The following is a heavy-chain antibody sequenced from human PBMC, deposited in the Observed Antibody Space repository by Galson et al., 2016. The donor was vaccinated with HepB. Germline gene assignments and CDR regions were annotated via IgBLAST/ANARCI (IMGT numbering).Heavy chain of an antibody. D-gene: IGHD4-11*01. J-gene: IGHJ4*02. CDR3: ASAPTITTIWDS. CDR1: GYTLTELS. CDR2: FDPEDGET. V-gene: IGHV1-24*01. Sequence: SVKVSCKVSGYTLTELSMHWVRQAPGKGLEWMGGFDPEDGETIYAQKFQGGVTMTEDTSTDTAYMELNSLRVGNTAMYFCASAPTITTIWDSWGQGTLVTVSS.